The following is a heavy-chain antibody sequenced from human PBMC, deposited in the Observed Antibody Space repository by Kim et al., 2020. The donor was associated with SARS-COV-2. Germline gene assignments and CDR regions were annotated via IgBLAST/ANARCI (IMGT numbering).Heavy chain of an antibody. CDR1: GYTFTGYY. D-gene: IGHD4-17*01. Sequence: ASVKVSCKASGYTFTGYYMHWVRQAPGQGLEWMGWINPNSGGTNYAQKFQGWVTMTRDTSISTAYMELSRLRSDDTAVYYCARSVDDYGDYPYYFDSWGQGTLVTVSS. J-gene: IGHJ4*02. V-gene: IGHV1-2*04. CDR2: INPNSGGT. CDR3: ARSVDDYGDYPYYFDS.